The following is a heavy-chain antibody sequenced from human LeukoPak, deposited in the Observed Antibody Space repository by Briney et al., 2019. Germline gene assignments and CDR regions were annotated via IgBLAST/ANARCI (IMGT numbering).Heavy chain of an antibody. V-gene: IGHV1-18*01. J-gene: IGHJ5*02. CDR2: ISAYNGNT. D-gene: IGHD5-12*01. CDR1: GYTFTSYG. CDR3: ATVSFIAGVATITYNNWFDP. Sequence: ASVKVSCKASGYTFTSYGISWVRQAPGQGLEWMGWISAYNGNTNYAQKLQGRVTMTTDTSTSTAYMELRSLRSDDTAVYYCATVSFIAGVATITYNNWFDPWGQGTLVTVSS.